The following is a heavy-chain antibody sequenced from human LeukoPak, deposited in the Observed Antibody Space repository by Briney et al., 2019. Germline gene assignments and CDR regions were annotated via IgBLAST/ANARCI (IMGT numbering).Heavy chain of an antibody. Sequence: GGSLRLSCAASGFTFSSYGMHWVRQAPGKGLEWVAVISYDGSNKYYADSVKGRFTISRDNSKNTLYLQMNSLRAEDTAVYYCAKTRIAVAGGIDYWGQGTLVTVSS. V-gene: IGHV3-30*18. D-gene: IGHD6-19*01. CDR1: GFTFSSYG. J-gene: IGHJ4*02. CDR3: AKTRIAVAGGIDY. CDR2: ISYDGSNK.